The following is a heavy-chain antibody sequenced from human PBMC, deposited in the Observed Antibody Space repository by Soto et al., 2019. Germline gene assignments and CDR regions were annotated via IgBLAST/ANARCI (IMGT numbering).Heavy chain of an antibody. V-gene: IGHV3-11*01. CDR3: ARVGSILAAGTPDY. Sequence: KPGGSLRLSCAASGFTFSDYYMSWFRQAPGKGLEWVSYISGSGSTIHDADSVKGRFTISRDNAKNSLYLQMNSLRAEDTAVYYCARVGSILAAGTPDYWGQGTLVTVSS. D-gene: IGHD6-13*01. CDR2: ISGSGSTI. CDR1: GFTFSDYY. J-gene: IGHJ4*02.